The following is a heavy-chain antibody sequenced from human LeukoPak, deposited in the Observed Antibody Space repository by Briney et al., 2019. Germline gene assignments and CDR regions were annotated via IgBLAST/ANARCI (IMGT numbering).Heavy chain of an antibody. V-gene: IGHV1-18*01. CDR2: ISAYNGNT. J-gene: IGHJ6*02. CDR1: GYTFTSYG. Sequence: GASVKVSCKASGYTFTSYGISWVRQATGQGLEWMGWISAYNGNTNYAQKLQGRVTMTTDTSTSTANMELRSLRSDDTAVYYCARSDSSGSEYYGMDVWGQGTTVTVSS. CDR3: ARSDSSGSEYYGMDV. D-gene: IGHD3-22*01.